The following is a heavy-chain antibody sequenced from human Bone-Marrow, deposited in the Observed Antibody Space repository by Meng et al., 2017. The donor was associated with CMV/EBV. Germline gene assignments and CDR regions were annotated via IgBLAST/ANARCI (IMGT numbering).Heavy chain of an antibody. J-gene: IGHJ5*02. CDR3: ARSWELSWFDP. V-gene: IGHV1-2*02. CDR2: INPNSGGT. CDR1: GYTLTGYH. Sequence: QVQSVQYGGEVKKPGSSVNVSCKASGYTLTGYHMNWVGQAPGQGLGWMGWINPNSGGTNYAQKFQGRVTMTRDKSISTAYMELSRLRSDDTAVYYCARSWELSWFDPWGQGTLVTVSS. D-gene: IGHD1-26*01.